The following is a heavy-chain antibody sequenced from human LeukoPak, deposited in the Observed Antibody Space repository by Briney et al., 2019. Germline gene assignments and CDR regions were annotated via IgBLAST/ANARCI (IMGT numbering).Heavy chain of an antibody. Sequence: GGSLRLSCAASGFTFTSYAMNWVRQAPGKGLEWVSAISGSGDSTYYADSVKGRFTISRDNSENTLYLQMNSLRAEDTAVYYCAKSPKGASGSDNNWFDPWGPGTLVTVSS. V-gene: IGHV3-23*01. D-gene: IGHD3-10*01. J-gene: IGHJ5*02. CDR2: ISGSGDST. CDR1: GFTFTSYA. CDR3: AKSPKGASGSDNNWFDP.